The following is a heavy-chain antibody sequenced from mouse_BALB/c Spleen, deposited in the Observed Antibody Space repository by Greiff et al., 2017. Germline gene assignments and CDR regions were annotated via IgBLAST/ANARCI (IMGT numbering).Heavy chain of an antibody. V-gene: IGHV5-17*02. Sequence: EVQGVESGGGLVQPGGSRKLSCAASGFTFSSFGMHWVRQAPEKGLEWVAYISSGSSTIYYADTVKGRFTISRDNPKNTLFLQMTSLRSEDTAMYYCARDRGYAMDYWGQGTSVTVSS. CDR2: ISSGSSTI. CDR3: ARDRGYAMDY. CDR1: GFTFSSFG. J-gene: IGHJ4*01.